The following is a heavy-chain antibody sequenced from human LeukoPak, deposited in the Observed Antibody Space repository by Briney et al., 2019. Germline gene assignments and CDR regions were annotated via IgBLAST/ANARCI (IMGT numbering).Heavy chain of an antibody. CDR3: ARDTNIGSGGYFLDY. V-gene: IGHV3-21*01. CDR2: ISSRSTYI. D-gene: IGHD3-22*01. CDR1: GFTFSDYG. Sequence: GGSLRLSCAASGFTFSDYGMNWVRQAPGKGLEWVSAISSRSTYIYYADSLKGRLTISRDNAKNSLYLQMDGLRAEDTAVYYCARDTNIGSGGYFLDYWGQGALVTVSS. J-gene: IGHJ4*02.